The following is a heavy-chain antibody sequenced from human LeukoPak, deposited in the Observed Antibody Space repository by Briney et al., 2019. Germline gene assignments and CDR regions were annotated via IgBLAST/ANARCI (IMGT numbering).Heavy chain of an antibody. V-gene: IGHV4-59*01. J-gene: IGHJ5*02. D-gene: IGHD3-16*01. CDR3: ARVGGDWFDP. Sequence: ASETLSLTCTVSGGSISTYYWSWIRQPPGKGLEWIGNIYYSGSTIYNPSLKSRVTISVDTSTNQFSLKLSSVTAADTAVYYCARVGGDWFDPWGQGTLVTVSS. CDR2: IYYSGST. CDR1: GGSISTYY.